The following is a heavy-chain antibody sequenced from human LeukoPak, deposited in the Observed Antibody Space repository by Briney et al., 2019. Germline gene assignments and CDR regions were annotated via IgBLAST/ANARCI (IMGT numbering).Heavy chain of an antibody. CDR2: IIPIFGTA. Sequence: SVKVSCKASGGTFSSYAISWVRQAPGQGLEWMGGIIPIFGTANYAQKFQGRVTITADESTSTAYMELSSLRSEDTAVYYCARGNPRRRDGYNYPLDYWGQGTLVTVSS. CDR1: GGTFSSYA. J-gene: IGHJ4*02. V-gene: IGHV1-69*13. D-gene: IGHD5-24*01. CDR3: ARGNPRRRDGYNYPLDY.